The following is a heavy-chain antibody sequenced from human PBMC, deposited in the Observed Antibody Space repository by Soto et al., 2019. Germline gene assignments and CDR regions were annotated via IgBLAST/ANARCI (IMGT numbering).Heavy chain of an antibody. J-gene: IGHJ4*02. CDR3: ARRESYDILTGYYHFDY. CDR2: IFYSGST. CDR1: GGSISSSSHY. V-gene: IGHV4-39*01. Sequence: SETLSLTCSVSGGSISSSSHYWGWIRQPPGKGLEWIGNIFYSGSTYYNPSLKSRATISVDTSKNQFSLKLSSVTAADTAVYYCARRESYDILTGYYHFDYWGQGTLVTVSS. D-gene: IGHD3-9*01.